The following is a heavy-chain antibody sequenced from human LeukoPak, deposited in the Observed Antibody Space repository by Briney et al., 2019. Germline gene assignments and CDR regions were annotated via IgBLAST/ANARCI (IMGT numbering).Heavy chain of an antibody. CDR2: ISGSDSSA. V-gene: IGHV3-23*01. J-gene: IGHJ4*02. CDR1: GFPLTSSA. CDR3: AKAPYCTSLSCHYYFDD. Sequence: PGGSLRLSCAASGFPLTSSALSWVRQVPGKGLELVSTISGSDSSASYADSVKGRFTISRDSSENTLYLQMNSLRAEDTAVYYCAKAPYCTSLSCHYYFDDWGQGTLVTVSS. D-gene: IGHD2-2*01.